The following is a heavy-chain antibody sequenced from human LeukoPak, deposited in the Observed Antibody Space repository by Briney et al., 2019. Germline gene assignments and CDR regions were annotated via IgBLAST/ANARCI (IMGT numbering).Heavy chain of an antibody. Sequence: GGSLRLSCAASGFTFSSYGMHWVRQAPGKGLEWVAVIWYDGSNKYYADSVKGRFTISRDNSKNTLYLQMNSLRAEDTAVYYCANLLPSTVTTLSDYWGQGTLVTVSS. CDR2: IWYDGSNK. CDR3: ANLLPSTVTTLSDY. V-gene: IGHV3-33*06. CDR1: GFTFSSYG. J-gene: IGHJ4*02. D-gene: IGHD4-17*01.